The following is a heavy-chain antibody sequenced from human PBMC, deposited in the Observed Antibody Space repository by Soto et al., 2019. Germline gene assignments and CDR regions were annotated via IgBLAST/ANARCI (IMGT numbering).Heavy chain of an antibody. CDR1: GYSFTSYW. J-gene: IGHJ6*02. D-gene: IGHD6-13*01. CDR2: IYPGDSDT. Sequence: GESLKISCKGSGYSFTSYWIGWVRQMPGKGLEWMGIIYPGDSDTRYSPSFQGQVTISADESISTAYLQWSSLKASDTAMYYCARHPTAAGGLFYGMDVWGQGTTVTVYS. V-gene: IGHV5-51*01. CDR3: ARHPTAAGGLFYGMDV.